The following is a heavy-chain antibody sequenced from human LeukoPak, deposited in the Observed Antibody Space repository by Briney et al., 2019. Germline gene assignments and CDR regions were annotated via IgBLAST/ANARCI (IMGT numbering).Heavy chain of an antibody. CDR3: AGDYEGDLAFDI. Sequence: GGSLRLSCAASGFSFSNCSMNWVRQAPGKGLEWVSSISSSSTYIYYADSLEGRFTISRDNVRNSLYLQMNSLRAEDTAVYYCAGDYEGDLAFDIWGQGTMVTVSS. D-gene: IGHD2-21*01. V-gene: IGHV3-21*01. J-gene: IGHJ3*02. CDR1: GFSFSNCS. CDR2: ISSSSTYI.